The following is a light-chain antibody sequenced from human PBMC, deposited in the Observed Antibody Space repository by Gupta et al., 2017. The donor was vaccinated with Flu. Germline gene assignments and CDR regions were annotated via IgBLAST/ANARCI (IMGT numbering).Light chain of an antibody. V-gene: IGLV3-1*01. CDR2: QDS. Sequence: PGQTASITCSGDKLGDKYACWYQQKPGQSPVLVIYQDSKRPSGIPERFSGSNSGNTATLTISGTQAMDEADYYCQAWDSSNVVFGGGTKLTVL. J-gene: IGLJ2*01. CDR1: KLGDKY. CDR3: QAWDSSNVV.